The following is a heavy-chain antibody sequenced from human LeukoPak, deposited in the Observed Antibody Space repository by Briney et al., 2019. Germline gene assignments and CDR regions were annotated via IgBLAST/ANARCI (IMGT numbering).Heavy chain of an antibody. Sequence: PSETLSLTCTVSGDSISSGDHYWSWIRQPPGKGLEWIGYIHYSGSTYYNPSLKSRLIMSVDMSKNQFSLSLNSLTAADSAVYYCARAAAEKNSWYPFDYGGQGPLATVSP. J-gene: IGHJ4*02. CDR3: ARAAAEKNSWYPFDY. V-gene: IGHV4-30-4*01. CDR1: GDSISSGDHY. CDR2: IHYSGST. D-gene: IGHD2/OR15-2a*01.